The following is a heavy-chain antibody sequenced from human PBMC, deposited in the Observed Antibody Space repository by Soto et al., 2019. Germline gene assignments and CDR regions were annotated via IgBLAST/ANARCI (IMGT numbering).Heavy chain of an antibody. CDR3: ARDSAGIAFDI. CDR1: GFTCRSYD. Sequence: EVQLVEAGGGLVQPGGYLRLYCAASGFTCRSYDMNWFRQATGKGLDWVSAIGTAGDTYYPGSVKGRFTISRENAKNSLYLQMNSLRAEDTAVYYCARDSAGIAFDIWGQGTMVTVSS. V-gene: IGHV3-13*01. J-gene: IGHJ3*02. CDR2: IGTAGDT. D-gene: IGHD6-13*01.